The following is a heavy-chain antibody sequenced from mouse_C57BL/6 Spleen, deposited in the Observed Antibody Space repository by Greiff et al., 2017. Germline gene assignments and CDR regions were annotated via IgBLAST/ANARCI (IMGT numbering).Heavy chain of an antibody. V-gene: IGHV5-6*01. CDR1: GFTFSSYG. Sequence: EVMLVESGGDLVKPGGSLKLSCAASGFTFSSYGMSWVRQTPDKRLEWVATIRSGGSYTYYPDSVKGRFTISRDNAKNNLYLQMSSLKSEDTAMYYCARAVVARTYWYFDVWGTGTTVTVSS. CDR2: IRSGGSYT. J-gene: IGHJ1*03. D-gene: IGHD1-1*01. CDR3: ARAVVARTYWYFDV.